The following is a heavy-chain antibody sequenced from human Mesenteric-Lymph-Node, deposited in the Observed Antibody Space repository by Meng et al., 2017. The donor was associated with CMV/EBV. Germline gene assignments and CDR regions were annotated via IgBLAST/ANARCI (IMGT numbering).Heavy chain of an antibody. CDR3: ARGMGQLPEKNYYYY. Sequence: GGSLRLSCAASGFSVSGSYMSWVRHTPGKGLEWVSIIYAGGSTYYADSVRGRFTIARDNSTNMLYVQMNSLRVEDTAVYYCARGMGQLPEKNYYYYWGQGTTVTVSS. J-gene: IGHJ6*02. D-gene: IGHD2-2*01. CDR2: IYAGGST. CDR1: GFSVSGSY. V-gene: IGHV3-53*01.